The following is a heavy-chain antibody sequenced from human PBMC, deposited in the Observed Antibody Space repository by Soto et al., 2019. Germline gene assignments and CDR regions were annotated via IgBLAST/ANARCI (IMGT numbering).Heavy chain of an antibody. CDR3: VRGAYSSGWYEVAAFDY. CDR2: ISWNSGSI. J-gene: IGHJ4*02. CDR1: GFSFDDYA. D-gene: IGHD6-19*01. V-gene: IGHV3-9*01. Sequence: DVQLVESGGGLVQPGRSLRLSCAASGFSFDDYAMHWVRQAPGKGPEWVSGISWNSGSIAYADSVKGRFTISRDNAKNSLYLQMNSLRAEDTALYYCVRGAYSSGWYEVAAFDYWGQRTLVTVSS.